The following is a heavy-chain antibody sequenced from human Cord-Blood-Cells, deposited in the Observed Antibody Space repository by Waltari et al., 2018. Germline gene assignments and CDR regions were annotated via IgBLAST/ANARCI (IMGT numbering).Heavy chain of an antibody. V-gene: IGHV3-23*01. CDR1: GFTFSRHA. CDR3: AKSILFGDYGVDY. Sequence: EVQLLESGGGLVQPGGSLRLSCAASGFTFSRHAMRWVRQAPGKGLEWVSAISGSGGSTYYADSVKGRFTISRDNSKNTLYLQMNSLRAEDTAVYYCAKSILFGDYGVDYWGQGTLVTVSS. CDR2: ISGSGGST. D-gene: IGHD4-17*01. J-gene: IGHJ4*02.